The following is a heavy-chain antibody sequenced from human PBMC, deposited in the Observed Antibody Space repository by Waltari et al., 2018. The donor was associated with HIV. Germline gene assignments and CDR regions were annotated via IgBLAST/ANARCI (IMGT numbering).Heavy chain of an antibody. Sequence: QLQLQESGPGLVKPSETLSLTCTVSGGSTSSSSYYWGWIRQPPGKGLEWIGSIYYSGSTYYNPSLKSRVTIFIDTSKYQFSLKLTSVTAADTAVYYCARQRDYYDSSGYSDYWGQGTRVTVSS. V-gene: IGHV4-39*01. CDR3: ARQRDYYDSSGYSDY. CDR1: GGSTSSSSYY. J-gene: IGHJ4*02. CDR2: IYYSGST. D-gene: IGHD3-22*01.